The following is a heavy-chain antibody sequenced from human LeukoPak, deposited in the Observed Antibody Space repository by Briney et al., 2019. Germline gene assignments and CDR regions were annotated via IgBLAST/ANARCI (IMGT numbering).Heavy chain of an antibody. V-gene: IGHV5-51*01. D-gene: IGHD5-12*01. J-gene: IGHJ4*02. Sequence: SLQTSSQAAGYTSINYWIGWGRPLPGKGLEWMGIIYPGDSATRYSTSFHGQVIISADKSISTAYLLWNSLKASDTAMYYCASGGYGTFDFWGQGTLVTVSS. CDR2: IYPGDSAT. CDR3: ASGGYGTFDF. CDR1: GYTSINYW.